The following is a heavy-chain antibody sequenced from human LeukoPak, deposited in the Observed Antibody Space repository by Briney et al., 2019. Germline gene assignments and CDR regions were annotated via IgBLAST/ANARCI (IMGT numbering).Heavy chain of an antibody. CDR3: ARDQGLTAPPPYGLDA. CDR1: GGTFSTSA. J-gene: IGHJ6*02. V-gene: IGHV1-69*04. CDR2: IIPVLNIT. Sequence: ASVQVSCKTSGGTFSTSAITWVRQAPGQGLEWMARIIPVLNITTYAQRFQGRVTITADTSTSTVYMELSSLRSEETAVYYCARDQGLTAPPPYGLDAWGQGTTVIVSS. D-gene: IGHD5-18*01.